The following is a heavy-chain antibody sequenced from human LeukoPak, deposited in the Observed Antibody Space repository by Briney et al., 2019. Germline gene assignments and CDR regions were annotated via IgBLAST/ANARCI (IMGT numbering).Heavy chain of an antibody. CDR1: GGSISSSSYY. CDR2: INHSGST. Sequence: SETLSLTCTVSGGSISSSSYYWGWIRQPPGKGLEWIGEINHSGSTNYNPSLKSRVTISVDTSKNQFSLKLSSATAADTAVYYCARWGGNSYTTIDYWGQGTLVTVSS. D-gene: IGHD4-23*01. V-gene: IGHV4-39*07. J-gene: IGHJ4*02. CDR3: ARWGGNSYTTIDY.